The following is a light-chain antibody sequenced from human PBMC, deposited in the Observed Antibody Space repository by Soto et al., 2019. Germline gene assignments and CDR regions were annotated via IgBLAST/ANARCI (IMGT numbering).Light chain of an antibody. J-gene: IGLJ3*02. V-gene: IGLV2-14*01. Sequence: QAVVTQPASVSGSPGQSITISCAGTSNDVGGYNYVSWYQQHPGKAPKLMIYEVTNRPSGVSNRFSGSKSGNTASLTISGLQAEDEADYFCSSYTSSGVVFGGGTQLTVL. CDR3: SSYTSSGVV. CDR1: SNDVGGYNY. CDR2: EVT.